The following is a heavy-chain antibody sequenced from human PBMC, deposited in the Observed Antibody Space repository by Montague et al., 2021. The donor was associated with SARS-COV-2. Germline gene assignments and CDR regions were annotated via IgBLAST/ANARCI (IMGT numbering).Heavy chain of an antibody. CDR2: IYQTGAT. CDR3: ARLILVTSGGLSVSQYLDY. Sequence: SETLSLTCAVSGDSINNNNWWSWVRQSPGKGLEWIGEIYQTGATNYNPSLKSRVTMSLDKSNNRFSLILTSVTAADAAVYYCARLILVTSGGLSVSQYLDYWGRGTSVTVSS. D-gene: IGHD3-16*01. CDR1: GDSINNNNW. V-gene: IGHV4-4*02. J-gene: IGHJ4*02.